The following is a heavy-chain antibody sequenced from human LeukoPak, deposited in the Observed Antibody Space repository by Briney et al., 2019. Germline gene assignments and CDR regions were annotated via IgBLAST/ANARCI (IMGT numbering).Heavy chain of an antibody. J-gene: IGHJ4*02. CDR3: AKVADSSSGITVDY. CDR2: IYYSGST. CDR1: GGSISSNSYY. D-gene: IGHD6-6*01. Sequence: SETLSLTCTVSGGSISSNSYYWGWIRQPPGKGLEWIGSIYYSGSTYYNPSLKSRVTISVDTSKNQFSLRLSSVTAADTAVYYCAKVADSSSGITVDYWGQGTLVTVSS. V-gene: IGHV4-39*07.